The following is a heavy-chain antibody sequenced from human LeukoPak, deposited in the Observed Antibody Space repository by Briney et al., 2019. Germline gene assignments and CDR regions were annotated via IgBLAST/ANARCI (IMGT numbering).Heavy chain of an antibody. CDR2: INNDGSSS. J-gene: IGHJ5*02. D-gene: IGHD4-23*01. CDR3: ARVVRWFDP. V-gene: IGHV3-74*01. Sequence: PGGSLRLSCAASGFTFGNYWMHWVRQAPGKGLVWLSRINNDGSSSSYADFVKGRFTISRDNAKNTLYLQMNSLRAEDTAVYYCARVVRWFDPWGQGTLVTVSS. CDR1: GFTFGNYW.